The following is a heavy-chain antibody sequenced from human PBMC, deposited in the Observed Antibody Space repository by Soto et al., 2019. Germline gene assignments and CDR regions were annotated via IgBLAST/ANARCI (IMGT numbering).Heavy chain of an antibody. V-gene: IGHV3-23*01. D-gene: IGHD5-18*01. CDR2: ISGSGGST. Sequence: EVRLLESGGGLVQPGGSLRLSCAASGFTFSSYAMSWVRQAPGKGLEWVSAISGSGGSTYYADSVKGRFTISRDNSKNTLYLQMNSLRAEDTAVYYCAKDPGIQLWSDPFDYWGQGTLVTVSS. CDR3: AKDPGIQLWSDPFDY. J-gene: IGHJ4*02. CDR1: GFTFSSYA.